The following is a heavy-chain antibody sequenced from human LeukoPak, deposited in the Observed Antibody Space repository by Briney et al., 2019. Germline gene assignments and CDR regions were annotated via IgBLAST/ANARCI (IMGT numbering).Heavy chain of an antibody. CDR1: GFSINIGYY. CDR2: IFHSGKT. Sequence: SETLSLTCNVSGFSINIGYYWGWIRQPPGKGLEWIGSIFHSGKTYYNSSLKSRVTISVDTSKNQFSLKLSSVTAADTAVYYCASADYYDSSGYYAVDYWGQGTLVTVSS. J-gene: IGHJ4*02. D-gene: IGHD3-22*01. CDR3: ASADYYDSSGYYAVDY. V-gene: IGHV4-38-2*02.